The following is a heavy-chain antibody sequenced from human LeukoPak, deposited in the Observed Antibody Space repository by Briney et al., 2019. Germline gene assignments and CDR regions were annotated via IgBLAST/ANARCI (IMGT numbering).Heavy chain of an antibody. D-gene: IGHD2-2*01. CDR1: GYTFTSYD. J-gene: IGHJ6*03. CDR2: MNPNSGNT. Sequence: ASAKVSCKASGYTFTSYDINWVRQATGQGLEWMGWMNPNSGNTGYAQKFQGRVTMTRNTSISTAYMDLSSLRSDDTAVYYCARGFGPAAMNYYMDVWGKGTTVTISS. CDR3: ARGFGPAAMNYYMDV. V-gene: IGHV1-8*01.